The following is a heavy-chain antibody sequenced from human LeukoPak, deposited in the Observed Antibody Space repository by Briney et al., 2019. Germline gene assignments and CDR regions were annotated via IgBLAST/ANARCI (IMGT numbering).Heavy chain of an antibody. J-gene: IGHJ3*02. V-gene: IGHV3-74*01. CDR2: INSDGSRT. CDR3: ARPETQYSSGLDGFDI. D-gene: IGHD6-19*01. Sequence: QPGGSLRLSCAASGFTFSTYWMHWVRQAPGTGLVWVSRINSDGSRTTYADSVKGRFTISRDNAKNTLYLQMNSLRTEDTAVYYCARPETQYSSGLDGFDIWGQGTMVTVSS. CDR1: GFTFSTYW.